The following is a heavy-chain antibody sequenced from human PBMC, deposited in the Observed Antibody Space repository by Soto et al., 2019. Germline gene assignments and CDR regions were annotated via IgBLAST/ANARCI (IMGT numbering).Heavy chain of an antibody. D-gene: IGHD5-18*01. CDR1: GFTFSSYS. J-gene: IGHJ4*02. CDR2: ISSSSSTI. V-gene: IGHV3-48*01. CDR3: ARDSGYSYGPLDY. Sequence: PGGSLRLSCAASGFTFSSYSMNWVRQAPGKGLEWVSYISSSSSTIYYADSVKGRFTISRDNAKNSLYLQMNSLRAEDTAVYYCARDSGYSYGPLDYWGQGIQVTVSS.